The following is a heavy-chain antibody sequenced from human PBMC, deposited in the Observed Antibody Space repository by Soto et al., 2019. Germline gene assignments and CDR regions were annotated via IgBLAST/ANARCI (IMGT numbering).Heavy chain of an antibody. D-gene: IGHD5-18*01. CDR1: GYSFTNYW. J-gene: IGHJ5*02. CDR2: IFPGDSST. V-gene: IGHV5-51*01. CDR3: ARRGFECYSSSWFGP. Sequence: GESLKISCKGSGYSFTNYWIGWVRQMPGKGLEWMGIIFPGDSSTRYSPSFQGQVTISADKSISTAYLQWSSLKASDTALYYCARRGFECYSSSWFGPWGQGTLVTVSS.